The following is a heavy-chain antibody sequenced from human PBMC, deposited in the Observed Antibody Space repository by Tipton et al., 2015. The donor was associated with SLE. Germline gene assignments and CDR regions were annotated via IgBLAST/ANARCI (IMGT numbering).Heavy chain of an antibody. CDR2: ISSSSSTI. CDR3: ARDRIWYFDL. V-gene: IGHV3-48*03. J-gene: IGHJ2*01. D-gene: IGHD3-10*01. CDR1: GFTFSSYE. Sequence: GSLRLSCAASGFTFSSYEMNWVRQAPGKGLEWVSYISSSSSTIYYADSVKGRFTISRDNAKNSLYLQMNSLRAEDTAVYYCARDRIWYFDLWGRGTLVTVSS.